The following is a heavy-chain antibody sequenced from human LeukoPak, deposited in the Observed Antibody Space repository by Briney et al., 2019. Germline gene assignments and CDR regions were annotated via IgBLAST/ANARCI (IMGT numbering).Heavy chain of an antibody. CDR1: GGAIGSYH. Sequence: SETLSLTCTVSGGAIGSYHWSWIRQPPGEGLEWIGYIADSGITNYDPSLESRVTISADASTNEVSLRLTSVTAADTAVYYCARGHYAYLDYWGQGTLVTVSS. CDR3: ARGHYAYLDY. V-gene: IGHV4-59*12. D-gene: IGHD2-2*01. CDR2: IADSGIT. J-gene: IGHJ4*02.